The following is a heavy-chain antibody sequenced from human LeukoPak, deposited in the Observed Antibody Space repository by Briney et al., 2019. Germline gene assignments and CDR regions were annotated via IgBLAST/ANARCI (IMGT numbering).Heavy chain of an antibody. CDR2: VHYSGST. D-gene: IGHD6-6*01. V-gene: IGHV4-61*01. J-gene: IGHJ6*03. CDR3: ATSEYYYYMAV. Sequence: PSETLSLTCTVSGGSISSSSYYWSWIRQPPGKGLEWIGYVHYSGSTNYNPSLKSRVTISIDPSKNQFSLKLSSVTAADTAVYYCATSEYYYYMAVWGEGTTVTISS. CDR1: GGSISSSSYY.